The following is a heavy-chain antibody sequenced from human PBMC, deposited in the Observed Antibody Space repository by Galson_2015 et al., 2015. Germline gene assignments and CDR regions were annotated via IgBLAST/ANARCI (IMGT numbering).Heavy chain of an antibody. CDR3: ARDLSNGGHDY. D-gene: IGHD4-23*01. CDR1: GLIFSDFY. J-gene: IGHJ4*02. V-gene: IGHV3-11*01. Sequence: SLILSCAPSGLIFSDFYMSWIRQPPVKGLEWVSYIRGISTNIQYGVSVRGRFTVSRDNSKNSLYLQMNSLRVEDTAVYYCARDLSNGGHDYWGQGTLVTVSS. CDR2: IRGISTNI.